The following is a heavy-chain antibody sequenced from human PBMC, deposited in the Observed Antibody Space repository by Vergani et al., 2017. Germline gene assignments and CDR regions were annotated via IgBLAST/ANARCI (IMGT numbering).Heavy chain of an antibody. J-gene: IGHJ4*02. Sequence: EVQLVESGGGVVQPGGSLRLSCAASGFTFDDYAMHWVRQAPGKGLEWVSSISSSSSYIYYADSGKGRFTISRDNAKNSLYLRMNSLRAEDTAVYYCARETCSSTSCYIDYWGQGTLVTVSS. CDR2: ISSSSSYI. CDR3: ARETCSSTSCYIDY. CDR1: GFTFDDYA. V-gene: IGHV3-21*04. D-gene: IGHD2-2*02.